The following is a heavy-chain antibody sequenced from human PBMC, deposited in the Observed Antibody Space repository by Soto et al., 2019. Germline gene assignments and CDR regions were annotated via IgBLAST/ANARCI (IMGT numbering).Heavy chain of an antibody. V-gene: IGHV1-2*02. J-gene: IGHJ6*02. Sequence: ASVKVSCKASGYTFTGYYMHWVRQAPGQGLEWMGWINPNSGGTNYAQKFQGRVTMTRDTSISTAYMELSRLRSDDTAVYYCARVGSTLQHYYYGMDVWGQGTTVTVSS. CDR2: INPNSGGT. CDR3: ARVGSTLQHYYYGMDV. D-gene: IGHD2-15*01. CDR1: GYTFTGYY.